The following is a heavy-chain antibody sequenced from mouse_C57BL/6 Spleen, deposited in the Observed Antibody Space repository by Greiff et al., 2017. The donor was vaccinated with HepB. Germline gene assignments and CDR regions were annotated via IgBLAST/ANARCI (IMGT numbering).Heavy chain of an antibody. J-gene: IGHJ3*01. CDR2: IYPGSGST. Sequence: QVQLQQPGAELVKPGASVKMSCKASGYTFTSYWITWVKQRPGQGLEWIGDIYPGSGSTNYNEKFKSKATLTVDTSSSTAYMQLSSLTSEDSAVYCCARGDGYGTWFAYWGQGTLVTVSA. D-gene: IGHD2-2*01. CDR1: GYTFTSYW. CDR3: ARGDGYGTWFAY. V-gene: IGHV1-55*01.